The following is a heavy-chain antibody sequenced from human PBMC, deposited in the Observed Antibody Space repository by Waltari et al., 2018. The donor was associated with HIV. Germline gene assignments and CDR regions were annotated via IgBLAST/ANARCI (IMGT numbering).Heavy chain of an antibody. D-gene: IGHD3-3*01. CDR2: ISHHGRSD. V-gene: IGHV3-30*18. CDR3: AKDRSDFWTGFLDH. Sequence: QVQLVQSGGGMVQPGRSLRLSCAASGFTFSIGMHWVRQAPGKGLEWVAVISHHGRSDHYADSVKGRFTISRDNSKDTLFLEMDNVRPEDTSLYFCAKDRSDFWTGFLDHWGQGALVTVTS. CDR1: GFTFSIG. J-gene: IGHJ4*02.